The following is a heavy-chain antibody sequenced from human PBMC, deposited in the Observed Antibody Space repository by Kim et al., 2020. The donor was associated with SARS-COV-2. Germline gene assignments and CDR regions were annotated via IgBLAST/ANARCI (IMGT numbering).Heavy chain of an antibody. J-gene: IGHJ6*02. V-gene: IGHV3-43*02. D-gene: IGHD5-18*01. Sequence: GGSLRLSCAASGFTFDDYAMHWVRQAPGKGLEWVSLISRDGGSTYYADSVKGRFIIFRDNSKNSLYLQMNSLRTEDTALYYCAKELVVNTAIYYYYGMDVWGQGTTVTVSS. CDR1: GFTFDDYA. CDR2: ISRDGGST. CDR3: AKELVVNTAIYYYYGMDV.